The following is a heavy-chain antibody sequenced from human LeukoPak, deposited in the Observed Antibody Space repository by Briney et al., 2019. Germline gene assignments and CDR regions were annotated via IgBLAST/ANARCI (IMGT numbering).Heavy chain of an antibody. V-gene: IGHV3-11*05. J-gene: IGHJ4*02. CDR3: ARERGPSDGYNTIDY. CDR1: GFTFSDYY. D-gene: IGHD5-24*01. Sequence: GGSLRLSCAASGFTFSDYYMSWIRPAPGKGLEWVSYISSSSSYTNYADSVKGRFTISRDNAKNSLYLQMNSLRAEDTAVYYCARERGPSDGYNTIDYWGQGTLVTVSS. CDR2: ISSSSSYT.